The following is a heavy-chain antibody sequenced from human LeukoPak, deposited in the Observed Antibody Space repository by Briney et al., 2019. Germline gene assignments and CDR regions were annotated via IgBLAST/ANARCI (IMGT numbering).Heavy chain of an antibody. Sequence: PGGSLRLSCAASGFTVGTNSMSWVRQSPGKGLEWVSVISNSGGSTFYADSVKGRFTISRDNSKNTLYLQMNSLRAEDTAVYYCAKRASGSGTSLYYFDYWGQGTLVTVSS. J-gene: IGHJ4*02. D-gene: IGHD3-10*01. CDR1: GFTVGTNS. V-gene: IGHV3-23*01. CDR2: ISNSGGST. CDR3: AKRASGSGTSLYYFDY.